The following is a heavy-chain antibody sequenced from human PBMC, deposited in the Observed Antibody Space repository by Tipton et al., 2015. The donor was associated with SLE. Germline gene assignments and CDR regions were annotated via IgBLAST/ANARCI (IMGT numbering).Heavy chain of an antibody. J-gene: IGHJ2*01. Sequence: TLSLTCSVSGGSIISNNFYWGWIRQPPGKGLEWIGYIYYSGSTNYNPSLKSRVTISVDTSKNQFSLKLSSVTAADTAVYYCARDTRNDDYVRWSFDVWGRGTLVTVSS. CDR2: IYYSGST. CDR1: GGSIISNNFY. V-gene: IGHV4-61*01. CDR3: ARDTRNDDYVRWSFDV. D-gene: IGHD3-16*01.